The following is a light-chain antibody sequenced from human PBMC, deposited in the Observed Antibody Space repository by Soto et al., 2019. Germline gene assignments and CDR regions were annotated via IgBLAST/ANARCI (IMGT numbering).Light chain of an antibody. Sequence: DIQMTQSPSTLSASVGDRVTITCRASQSISSWLAWYQQKPGKATNLLIYKASSLESGVPSRFSGSGSGTDFTLTISSLQPEDFATYFCQQLNSYPIPFGQGTRLEIK. CDR1: QSISSW. J-gene: IGKJ5*01. CDR3: QQLNSYPIP. V-gene: IGKV1-5*03. CDR2: KAS.